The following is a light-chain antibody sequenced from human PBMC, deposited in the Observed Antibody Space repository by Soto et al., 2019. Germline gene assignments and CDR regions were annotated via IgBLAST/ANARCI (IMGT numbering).Light chain of an antibody. V-gene: IGKV3-15*01. Sequence: ELVMTQSPATLSVSPGERATLSCRASQSVSYNLTWYQQKLGQAPRHLIYGTSTKATGIPARFSGSGSGKEFTLTIICLQSEDFAVYYCHHYNNWPLTFGGGTKVDIK. CDR3: HHYNNWPLT. CDR1: QSVSYN. J-gene: IGKJ4*01. CDR2: GTS.